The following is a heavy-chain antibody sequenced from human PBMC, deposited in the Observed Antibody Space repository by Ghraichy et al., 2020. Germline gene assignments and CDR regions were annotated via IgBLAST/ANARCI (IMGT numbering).Heavy chain of an antibody. CDR1: GLTFSTYA. CDR2: ISYTGGST. CDR3: AKGGSVTGGTYYFDY. V-gene: IGHV3-23*01. Sequence: GGSLRLSCSASGLTFSTYAMSWVRQAPGKGLEWVSAISYTGGSTYYADSVKGRFTISRDNSKNTLFLQMNSLRAEDTAVYYCAKGGSVTGGTYYFDYWGQGALVTVSS. J-gene: IGHJ4*02. D-gene: IGHD1-1*01.